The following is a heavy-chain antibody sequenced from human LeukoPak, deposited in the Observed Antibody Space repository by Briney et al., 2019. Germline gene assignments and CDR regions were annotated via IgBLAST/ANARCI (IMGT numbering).Heavy chain of an antibody. CDR2: ISGSTGDT. J-gene: IGHJ4*02. Sequence: ASVKVSCKASGYSFVLYGISWVRQAPGEGPEWMGWISGSTGDTNYAQKFQGRVTMTADTSTSTAYMELRSLRSDDTAVYYCARDENYGIFFNVDYWGQGTLVTVSS. V-gene: IGHV1-18*01. CDR1: GYSFVLYG. CDR3: ARDENYGIFFNVDY. D-gene: IGHD4-17*01.